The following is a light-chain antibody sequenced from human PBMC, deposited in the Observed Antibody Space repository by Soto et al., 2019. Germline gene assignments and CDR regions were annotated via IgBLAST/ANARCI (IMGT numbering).Light chain of an antibody. Sequence: EIVLTQSPATLSLSPGERATLSCRASQSVSSYLAWYQQKPGQAPRLLIYDASNRATGIPARFSGSGSGTDFTLTISSLEPEEFAVYYCQQSSNWPLLTFGGGTKVEIK. CDR1: QSVSSY. CDR3: QQSSNWPLLT. V-gene: IGKV3-11*01. J-gene: IGKJ4*01. CDR2: DAS.